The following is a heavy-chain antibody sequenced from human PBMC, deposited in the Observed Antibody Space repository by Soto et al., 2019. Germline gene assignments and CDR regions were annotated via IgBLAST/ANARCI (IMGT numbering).Heavy chain of an antibody. V-gene: IGHV3-48*01. Sequence: EVQLVESGGGLVQPGGSLRLSCAASGFIFSSYSMNWVRQAPGKGLEWVSYISSSSSTIYYADSVKGRFTISRDNAKNSLYLQMNSLRAEDTAVYYCARIKRYSSSSVDYWGQGTLVTVSS. D-gene: IGHD6-6*01. J-gene: IGHJ4*02. CDR3: ARIKRYSSSSVDY. CDR2: ISSSSSTI. CDR1: GFIFSSYS.